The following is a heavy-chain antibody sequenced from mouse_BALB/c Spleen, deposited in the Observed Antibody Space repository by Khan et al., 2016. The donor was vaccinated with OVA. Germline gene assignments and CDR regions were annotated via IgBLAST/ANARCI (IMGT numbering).Heavy chain of an antibody. Sequence: EVQLQESGPGLVKPSQSLSLTCSVTGYSITSGYFWNWIRQFPGNKLEWMGYIRYDGDSNYNPSLKNRISITRDTSTNQFFLQLNSVTPEDEASLYCERGGSWGPAWFAYLGQGTLVTVSP. J-gene: IGHJ3*01. V-gene: IGHV3-6*02. CDR2: IRYDGDS. D-gene: IGHD3-3*01. CDR1: GYSITSGYF. CDR3: ERGGSWGPAWFAY.